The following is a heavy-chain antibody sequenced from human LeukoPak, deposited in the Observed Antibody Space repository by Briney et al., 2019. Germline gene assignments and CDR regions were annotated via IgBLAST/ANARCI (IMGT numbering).Heavy chain of an antibody. V-gene: IGHV3-20*04. Sequence: RPGGSLRLSCAASGFTFDDYGMSWVRHAPGKGLEWVSGINWNGGCTGYADSVKGRFTISRDNAKNSLYLQMNSLRAEDTALYYCARGDYGNYHYFDYWGQGALVTVSS. CDR1: GFTFDDYG. D-gene: IGHD4-11*01. CDR3: ARGDYGNYHYFDY. CDR2: INWNGGCT. J-gene: IGHJ4*02.